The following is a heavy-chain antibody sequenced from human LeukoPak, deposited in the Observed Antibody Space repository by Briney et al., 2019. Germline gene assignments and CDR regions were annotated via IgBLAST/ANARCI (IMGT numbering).Heavy chain of an antibody. CDR3: ARYRRIPGSNPGRFDY. CDR2: FYYSGNT. Sequence: PSETLSLTCTVSGVSISSGGYYWSWIRQYPGKGLEWIGYFYYSGNTYYNPSLKSRVTISVDTSKNQFSLKLSSVTAADTAVYYCARYRRIPGSNPGRFDYWGQGTLVTVSS. V-gene: IGHV4-31*03. D-gene: IGHD2-2*01. J-gene: IGHJ4*02. CDR1: GVSISSGGYY.